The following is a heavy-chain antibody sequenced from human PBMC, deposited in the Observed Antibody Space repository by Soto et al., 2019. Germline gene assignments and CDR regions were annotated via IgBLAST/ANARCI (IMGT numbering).Heavy chain of an antibody. CDR1: GFTFSSYA. J-gene: IGHJ3*02. CDR2: ISYDGSNK. D-gene: IGHD3-22*01. CDR3: ARDREYYYDSSGYPWGGFDI. V-gene: IGHV3-30-3*01. Sequence: GGSLRLSCAASGFTFSSYAMHWVRQAPGEGLEWVAVISYDGSNKYYADSVKGRFTISRDNSKNTLYLQMNSLRTEDTAVYYCARDREYYYDSSGYPWGGFDIWGQGTMVTVSS.